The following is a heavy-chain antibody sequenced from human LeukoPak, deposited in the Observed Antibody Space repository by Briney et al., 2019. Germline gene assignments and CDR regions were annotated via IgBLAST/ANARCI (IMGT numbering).Heavy chain of an antibody. Sequence: GGSLRLSCAASGFNFSSYAMSWVRQAPGKGLEWVSTISGSGDSTYYADSVKGRFTISRDNSKNTLYLQMNSLRAEDTAVYYCARDRGYSRGYWGQGTLVTVSS. J-gene: IGHJ4*02. D-gene: IGHD5-18*01. CDR2: ISGSGDST. CDR3: ARDRGYSRGY. V-gene: IGHV3-23*01. CDR1: GFNFSSYA.